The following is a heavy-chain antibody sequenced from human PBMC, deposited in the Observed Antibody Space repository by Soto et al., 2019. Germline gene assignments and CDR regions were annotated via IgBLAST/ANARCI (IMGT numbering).Heavy chain of an antibody. D-gene: IGHD3-10*01. CDR1: GYSFTSYG. CDR3: GRVAGYGSGSRRFDN. V-gene: IGHV1-18*01. J-gene: IGHJ4*02. CDR2: TVAGSGNR. Sequence: QVQLMQSGAEVTKPGASVRLSCKTSGYSFTSYGLSWVRQAPGQGLEWMGWTVAGSGNRIYAQKFQDRINMNTDTSTNTGYMELRSLRSDDSALYFCGRVAGYGSGSRRFDNWGQGTLVTVSS.